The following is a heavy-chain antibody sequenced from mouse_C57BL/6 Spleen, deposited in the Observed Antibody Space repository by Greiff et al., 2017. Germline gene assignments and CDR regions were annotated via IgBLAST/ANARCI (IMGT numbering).Heavy chain of an antibody. D-gene: IGHD2-3*01. V-gene: IGHV1-55*01. CDR1: GYTFTSYW. J-gene: IGHJ4*01. CDR2: IYPGSGST. CDR3: ARSLHYDGYYSYYAMDY. Sequence: QVQLQQPGAELVKPGASVKMSCKASGYTFTSYWITWVKQRPGQGLEWIGDIYPGSGSTNYNEKFKSKATLAVDTSSSTAYMQLSSLTSEDSAVYYCARSLHYDGYYSYYAMDYWGQGTSVTVSS.